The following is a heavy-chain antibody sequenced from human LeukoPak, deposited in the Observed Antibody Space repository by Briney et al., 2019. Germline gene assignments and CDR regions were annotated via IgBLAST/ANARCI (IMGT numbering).Heavy chain of an antibody. CDR1: GFTFNNFA. CDR2: ISGSGGST. D-gene: IGHD2-8*02. Sequence: QPGGSLRLSCAASGFTFNNFAMSWVRQAPGKGLEWVSAISGSGGSTYYADSVKGRFTISRDNSKNTLYLQMNSLRAEDTAVYYCAKDPDCTGVVCYTFFDYWGRGPLVTVPS. V-gene: IGHV3-23*01. CDR3: AKDPDCTGVVCYTFFDY. J-gene: IGHJ4*02.